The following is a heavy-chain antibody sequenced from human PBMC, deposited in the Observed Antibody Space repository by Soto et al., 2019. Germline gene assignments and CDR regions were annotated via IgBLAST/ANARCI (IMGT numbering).Heavy chain of an antibody. Sequence: SETLSLTCVVYGGSFSGYYWSWIRQPPGKRLEWIGEINHSGSTNYNPSLKSRVTISVDTSKNQFSRKLSSVTAADTAVDYCATYYYDSSGYDYFDYWGQGTLVTVSS. D-gene: IGHD3-22*01. J-gene: IGHJ4*02. CDR3: ATYYYDSSGYDYFDY. CDR1: GGSFSGYY. CDR2: INHSGST. V-gene: IGHV4-34*01.